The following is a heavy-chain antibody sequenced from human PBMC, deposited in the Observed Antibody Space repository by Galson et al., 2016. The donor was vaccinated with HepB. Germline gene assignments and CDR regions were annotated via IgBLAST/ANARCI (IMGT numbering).Heavy chain of an antibody. V-gene: IGHV1-46*01. Sequence: SVKVSCKASGYIFTNFYLHWVRQAPGQGLEWMGMINLSGGTTNYAQRFQGRVTVTRDTSTSTVYMDLSSQRPEDTAIYYCAREPTVAGSIWFDPWGQGTLVTVSS. J-gene: IGHJ5*02. CDR2: INLSGGTT. CDR3: AREPTVAGSIWFDP. CDR1: GYIFTNFY. D-gene: IGHD6-19*01.